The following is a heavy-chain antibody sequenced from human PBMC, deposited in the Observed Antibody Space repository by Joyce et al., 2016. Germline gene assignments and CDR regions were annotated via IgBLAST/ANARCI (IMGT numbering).Heavy chain of an antibody. CDR2: INHRGRT. V-gene: IGHV4-59*01. CDR3: ARGNDYDYWSGYEAHYFDY. Sequence: QVQLQESGPGLVKPSETLSLSCTVSGGSISSYYWSWIRQPPGKGLEWIGYINHRGRTNYNPSFKSRVTISVDTSKNEFSLKMTSVTAADTAVYYCARGNDYDYWSGYEAHYFDYWGQGTLVTVSS. D-gene: IGHD3-3*01. CDR1: GGSISSYY. J-gene: IGHJ4*02.